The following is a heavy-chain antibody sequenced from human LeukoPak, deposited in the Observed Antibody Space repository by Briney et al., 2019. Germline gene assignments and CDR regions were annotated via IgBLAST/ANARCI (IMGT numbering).Heavy chain of an antibody. CDR2: IYTSGIT. J-gene: IGHJ4*02. V-gene: IGHV4-4*07. CDR1: GGSINSYY. CDR3: ARGAYCSGGMCYFDY. Sequence: SETLSLTCTVSGGSINSYYWSWIRQPAGKGLEWIGRIYTSGITVYNPSLKSRVTMSVDTSNNQFSLKLRSVTAADTAVYYCARGAYCSGGMCYFDYWGQGTLVTVSS. D-gene: IGHD2-15*01.